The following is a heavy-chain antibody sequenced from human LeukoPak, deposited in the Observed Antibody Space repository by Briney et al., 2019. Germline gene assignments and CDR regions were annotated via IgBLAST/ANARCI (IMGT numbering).Heavy chain of an antibody. D-gene: IGHD2-8*01. J-gene: IGHJ4*02. CDR3: ARDVWDIVLMVYEFDY. CDR2: INPNSGGT. CDR1: GYTFTGYY. Sequence: ASVKVSCKASGYTFTGYYMHWVRQAPGQGLEWMGWINPNSGGTNYAQKFQGRVTMTRDTSISTAYMELSRLRSDDTAVYYCARDVWDIVLMVYEFDYWGQGTLVTVSS. V-gene: IGHV1-2*02.